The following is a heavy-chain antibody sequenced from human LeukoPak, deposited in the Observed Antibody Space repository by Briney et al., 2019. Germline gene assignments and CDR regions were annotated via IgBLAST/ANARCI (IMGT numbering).Heavy chain of an antibody. J-gene: IGHJ6*02. CDR3: ARDSPQQWLVQFYYYYGMDV. V-gene: IGHV3-11*01. CDR2: ISSSGSTI. CDR1: GFTFSDYY. Sequence: PGGSLRLSCAASGFTFSDYYMSWIRQAPGKGLEWVSYISSSGSTIYYADSVKGRFTISRDNAKNSLYLQMNSLRAEDTAVYYCARDSPQQWLVQFYYYYGMDVWGQGTTVTVSS. D-gene: IGHD6-19*01.